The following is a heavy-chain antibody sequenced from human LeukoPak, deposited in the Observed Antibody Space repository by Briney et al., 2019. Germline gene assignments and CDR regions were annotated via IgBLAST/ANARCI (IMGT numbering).Heavy chain of an antibody. CDR2: IIPILGIA. V-gene: IGHV1-69*04. CDR1: GGTFSSYA. CDR3: ASRDRFDP. Sequence: GASLKVSCKASGGTFSSYAISWVRQAPGQGLEWMGRIIPILGIANYAQKFQGRVTITADKSTSTAYMELSSLRSEDTAVYYCASRDRFDPWGQGTLVTVSS. J-gene: IGHJ5*02.